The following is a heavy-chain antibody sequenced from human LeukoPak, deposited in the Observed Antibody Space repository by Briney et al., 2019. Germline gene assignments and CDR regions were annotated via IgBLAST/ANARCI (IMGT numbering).Heavy chain of an antibody. Sequence: ASVKVSCKASGYTFTGYYMHWVRQAPGQGLEWMGWINPNSGGTNYAQKFQGRVTMTRDTSISTAYMELSRLRSDDTAVYYCAGRVFSGWGYYFDYWGQGTLVTVSS. CDR3: AGRVFSGWGYYFDY. J-gene: IGHJ4*02. V-gene: IGHV1-2*02. CDR1: GYTFTGYY. D-gene: IGHD6-19*01. CDR2: INPNSGGT.